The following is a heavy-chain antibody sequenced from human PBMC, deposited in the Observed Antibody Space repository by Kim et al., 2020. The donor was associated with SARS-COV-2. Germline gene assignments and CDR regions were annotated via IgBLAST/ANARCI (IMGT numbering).Heavy chain of an antibody. Sequence: LKSRVTISVDTSKNQSSLKLSSVTAADTSVYYCARGSPVTTFYYYYGMDVWGQGTTVTVSS. D-gene: IGHD4-17*01. CDR3: ARGSPVTTFYYYYGMDV. V-gene: IGHV4-34*01. J-gene: IGHJ6*02.